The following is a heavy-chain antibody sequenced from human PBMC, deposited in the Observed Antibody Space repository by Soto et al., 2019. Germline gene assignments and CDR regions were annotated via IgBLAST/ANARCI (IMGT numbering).Heavy chain of an antibody. D-gene: IGHD6-19*01. CDR3: TPHSIAVPGNYYFDY. J-gene: IGHJ4*02. CDR1: GFTFSNSW. V-gene: IGHV3-15*01. Sequence: PGGSLRLSCAASGFTFSNSWMSWVRQAPGKGLEWVGRIKSKTDGGTTDYAAPVKGRFTISRDDSKNMLYLQMNGLKTEDTAVYYCTPHSIAVPGNYYFDYWGQGSLVTVSS. CDR2: IKSKTDGGTT.